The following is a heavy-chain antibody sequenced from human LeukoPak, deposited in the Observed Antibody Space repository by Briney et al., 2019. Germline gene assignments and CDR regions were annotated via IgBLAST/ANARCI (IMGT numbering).Heavy chain of an antibody. Sequence: PGGSLRLSCAASGFNFNYVWMNWVRQARGKGLEWVGRIRTKIEGETRDYPAPVKGRFTISRDDSKTTLYLHMNGLKTEDSAVYYCATERNWELLRPYGLNIWGQGTTVTVSS. J-gene: IGHJ6*02. CDR3: ATERNWELLRPYGLNI. CDR2: IRTKIEGETR. V-gene: IGHV3-15*01. D-gene: IGHD1-26*01. CDR1: GFNFNYVW.